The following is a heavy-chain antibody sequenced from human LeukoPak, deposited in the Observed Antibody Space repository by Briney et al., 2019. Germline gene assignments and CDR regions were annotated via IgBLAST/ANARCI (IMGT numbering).Heavy chain of an antibody. CDR1: GGSFSGYY. CDR2: VYYSGST. V-gene: IGHV4-59*12. J-gene: IGHJ4*02. CDR3: ARGYSSSWYFGVYYFDY. Sequence: PSETLSLTCAVYGGSFSGYYWSWIRQPPGKGLEWIGYVYYSGSTNYNPSLKSRVTISVDTSKNQFSLKLSSVTAADTAVYYCARGYSSSWYFGVYYFDYWGQGTLVTVSS. D-gene: IGHD6-13*01.